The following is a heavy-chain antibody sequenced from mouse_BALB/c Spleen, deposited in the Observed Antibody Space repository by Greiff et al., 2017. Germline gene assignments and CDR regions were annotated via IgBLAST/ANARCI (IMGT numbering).Heavy chain of an antibody. D-gene: IGHD2-4*01. V-gene: IGHV5-17*02. CDR1: GFTFSSFG. Sequence: EVMLVESGGGLVQPGGSRKLSCAASGFTFSSFGMHWVRQAPEKGLEWVAYISSGSSTIYYADTVKGRFTISRDNPKNTLFLQMTSLRSEDTAMYYCARDYDGFMDYWGQGTSVTVSS. CDR2: ISSGSSTI. J-gene: IGHJ4*01. CDR3: ARDYDGFMDY.